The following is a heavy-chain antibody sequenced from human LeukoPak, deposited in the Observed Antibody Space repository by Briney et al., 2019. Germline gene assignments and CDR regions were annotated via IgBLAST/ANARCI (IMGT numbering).Heavy chain of an antibody. Sequence: SETLSLTRTVSGGSISSYYWSWIRQPPGKGLEWIGYIYYSGSTNYNPSLKSRVTISVDTSKNQFSLKLSSVTAADTAVYYCARVGGYCSSTSCYGGIVPWGQGTLVTVSS. CDR2: IYYSGST. CDR1: GGSISSYY. CDR3: ARVGGYCSSTSCYGGIVP. D-gene: IGHD2-2*01. V-gene: IGHV4-59*01. J-gene: IGHJ5*02.